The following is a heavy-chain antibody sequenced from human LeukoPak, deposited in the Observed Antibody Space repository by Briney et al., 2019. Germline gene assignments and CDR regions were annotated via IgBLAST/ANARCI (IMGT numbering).Heavy chain of an antibody. Sequence: ASVKVSCKASGYTFTSYGISWVRQAPGQGLEWMGWISAYNGNTNYAQKLQGRVTMTTDTSTSTAYMELRSLRSDDTAVYYCASVVTVPAASWLWFDPWGQGTLVTVSS. J-gene: IGHJ5*02. V-gene: IGHV1-18*01. CDR2: ISAYNGNT. CDR3: ASVVTVPAASWLWFDP. D-gene: IGHD2-2*01. CDR1: GYTFTSYG.